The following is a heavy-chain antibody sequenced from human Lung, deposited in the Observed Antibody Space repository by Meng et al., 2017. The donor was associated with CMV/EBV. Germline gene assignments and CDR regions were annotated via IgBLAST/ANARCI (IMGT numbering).Heavy chain of an antibody. V-gene: IGHV1-69*04. Sequence: SVKVSXKASGGTFSSYTISWVRQAPGQGLEWMGRIIPILGIANYAQKFQGRVTITADKSTSTAYMELSSLRSEDTAVYYCARDARGGANRAPVHPSGQGTLVTVSS. CDR3: ARDARGGANRAPVHP. D-gene: IGHD2/OR15-2a*01. CDR2: IIPILGIA. CDR1: GGTFSSYT. J-gene: IGHJ5*02.